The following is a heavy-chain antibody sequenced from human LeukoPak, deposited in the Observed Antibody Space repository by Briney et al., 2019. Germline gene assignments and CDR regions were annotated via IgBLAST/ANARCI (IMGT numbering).Heavy chain of an antibody. Sequence: SSXAMSWVRQAXGKGLEWVSAISGSGGSTFYADSVKGRFTISRDNSKNTLYLQMNSLRAEDTAIYYCAKGPRATPVLRFLEWLLHYFDYWGQGTLVTVSS. V-gene: IGHV3-23*01. CDR1: SSXA. J-gene: IGHJ4*02. D-gene: IGHD3-3*01. CDR2: ISGSGGST. CDR3: AKGPRATPVLRFLEWLLHYFDY.